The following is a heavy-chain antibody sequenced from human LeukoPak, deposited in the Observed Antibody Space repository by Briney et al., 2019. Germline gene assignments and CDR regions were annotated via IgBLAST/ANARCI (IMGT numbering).Heavy chain of an antibody. D-gene: IGHD2-15*01. Sequence: PGVSLRLSCGASGFPFSSSGMHWVRQAPGKGLEWVAFIGYDGSNKYYAESVKDRLTISRDNSKNTLFLQMNSLRTEDTAVYHCAKKARYCSGGYCYADVDYWGQGTPVTVSS. CDR2: IGYDGSNK. CDR1: GFPFSSSG. J-gene: IGHJ4*02. V-gene: IGHV3-30*02. CDR3: AKKARYCSGGYCYADVDY.